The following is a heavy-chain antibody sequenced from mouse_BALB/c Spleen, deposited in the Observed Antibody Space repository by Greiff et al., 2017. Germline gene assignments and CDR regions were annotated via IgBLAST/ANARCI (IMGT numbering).Heavy chain of an antibody. Sequence: QVQLQQPGAELVRPGASVKLSCKASGYTFTSYWINWVKQRPGQGLEWIGNIYPSDSYTNYNQKFKDKATLTVDKSSSTAYMQLSSPTSEDSAVYYCTRGIYDGYDDAMDDWGQGTSVTVSS. CDR2: IYPSDSYT. CDR3: TRGIYDGYDDAMDD. D-gene: IGHD2-3*01. V-gene: IGHV1-69*02. CDR1: GYTFTSYW. J-gene: IGHJ4*01.